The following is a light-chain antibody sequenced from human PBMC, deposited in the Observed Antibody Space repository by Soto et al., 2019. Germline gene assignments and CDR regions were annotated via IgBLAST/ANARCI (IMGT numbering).Light chain of an antibody. V-gene: IGKV1-39*01. J-gene: IGKJ1*01. CDR1: QNIRNL. CDR2: DAS. Sequence: DVQRSLSHSPMSAAVGDSVNISCRASQNIRNLLAWYQKKPGKAPKPLIYDASSLQSGVPSRFSGSGSGTDFNLTISRLQTEDFATYYCQQRYSTARTFGQGTKVDIK. CDR3: QQRYSTART.